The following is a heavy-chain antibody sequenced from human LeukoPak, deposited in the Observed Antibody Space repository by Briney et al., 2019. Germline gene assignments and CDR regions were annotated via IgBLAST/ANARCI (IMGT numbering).Heavy chain of an antibody. Sequence: GGSLRLSCAASGFTFISYDMDWVRQATGKGLEWVSAIGSSGDTYYPGSVQGRFTISREKAKNSLYLQMNSLRAGDTAVYYCARRDSSSWTSNWYFYLWARGTLVTVSS. J-gene: IGHJ2*01. D-gene: IGHD6-13*01. CDR3: ARRDSSSWTSNWYFYL. CDR1: GFTFISYD. CDR2: IGSSGDT. V-gene: IGHV3-13*01.